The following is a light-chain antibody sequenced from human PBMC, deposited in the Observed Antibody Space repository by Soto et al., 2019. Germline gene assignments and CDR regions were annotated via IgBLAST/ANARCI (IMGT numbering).Light chain of an antibody. V-gene: IGLV1-40*01. CDR2: GNS. CDR1: SSNIGAGYD. Sequence: QSVLTQPPSVSGAPGQRVTISCTGSSSNIGAGYDVYWYQQLPGTAPKLLIYGNSNRPSGVPDRFSGSKSGTSASLAITGLQDEDEADYYCQSYYSSLSYVFGTGTKLTVL. J-gene: IGLJ1*01. CDR3: QSYYSSLSYV.